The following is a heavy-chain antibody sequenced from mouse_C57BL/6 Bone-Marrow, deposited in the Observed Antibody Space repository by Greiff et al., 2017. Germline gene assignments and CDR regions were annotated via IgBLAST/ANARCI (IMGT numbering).Heavy chain of an antibody. CDR3: ARRGYGSSWFAY. CDR2: IYPGSGST. Sequence: VKLQQPGAELVKPGASVKMSCKASGYTFTSYWITWVKQRPGQGLEWIGDIYPGSGSTNYNEKFKSKATLTVDTSSSTAYMQLSSLTSEDSAVYYCARRGYGSSWFAYWGQGTLVTVSA. D-gene: IGHD1-1*01. V-gene: IGHV1-55*01. J-gene: IGHJ3*01. CDR1: GYTFTSYW.